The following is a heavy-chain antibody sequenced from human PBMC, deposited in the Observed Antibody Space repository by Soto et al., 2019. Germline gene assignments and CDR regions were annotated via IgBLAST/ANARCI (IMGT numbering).Heavy chain of an antibody. CDR2: MNPNSGNT. J-gene: IGHJ6*03. V-gene: IGHV1-8*01. CDR3: ATSPGNYYMDV. CDR1: GYTFTSYD. Sequence: QVQLVQSGAEVKKPGASVKVSCKAPGYTFTSYDINWVERPTGQGLEWRGWMNPNSGNTGYAQKFQGRVTMTRNTSISTAYMELSSLRSEDTAVYYCATSPGNYYMDVWGKGTTVTVSS.